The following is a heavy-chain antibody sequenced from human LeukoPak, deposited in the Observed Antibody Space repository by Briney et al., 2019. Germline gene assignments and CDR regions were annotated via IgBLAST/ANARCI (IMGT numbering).Heavy chain of an antibody. CDR3: ARGRNLWFGELWGL. CDR2: INHSGST. V-gene: IGHV4-34*01. Sequence: SSETLSLTCAVYGGSFSGYYWSWIRQPPGKGLEWIGEINHSGSTNYNPSLKSRVTISVDTSKNQFSLKLSSVTAADTAVYYCARGRNLWFGELWGLWGQRTLVTVSS. D-gene: IGHD3-10*01. CDR1: GGSFSGYY. J-gene: IGHJ4*02.